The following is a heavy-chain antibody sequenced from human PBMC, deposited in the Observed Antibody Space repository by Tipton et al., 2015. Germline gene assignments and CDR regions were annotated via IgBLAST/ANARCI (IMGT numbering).Heavy chain of an antibody. V-gene: IGHV3-74*01. CDR1: GFTFSSYW. CDR2: ISSDGSST. J-gene: IGHJ4*02. Sequence: GSLRLSCAASGFTFSSYWMHWVRQVPGKGPVWVSRISSDGSSTSYADSVKGRFTFSRDNAKNKLYLQMSSLRAEDTAVYYCARGGEWSVTSQIDYWGQGTLVPVSS. CDR3: ARGGEWSVTSQIDY. D-gene: IGHD4-17*01.